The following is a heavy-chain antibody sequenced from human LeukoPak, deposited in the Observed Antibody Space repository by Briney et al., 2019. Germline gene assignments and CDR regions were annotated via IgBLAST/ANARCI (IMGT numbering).Heavy chain of an antibody. CDR1: GYTFTCYY. J-gene: IGHJ4*02. D-gene: IGHD6-13*01. V-gene: IGHV1-2*02. Sequence: GASVKVSCKASGYTFTCYYMHWVRQAPGQGLEWMGWINPNSGGTNYAQKFQGRVTMTSDTSISTAYMELSRLRCDDTAVYYCARDLGIAAAACFDYWGQGTLVTVSS. CDR3: ARDLGIAAAACFDY. CDR2: INPNSGGT.